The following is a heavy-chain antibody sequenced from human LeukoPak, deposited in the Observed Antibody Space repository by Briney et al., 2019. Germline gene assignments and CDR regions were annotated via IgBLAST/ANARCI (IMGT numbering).Heavy chain of an antibody. Sequence: PGGSLRLSCAASGFTFSNDAMSWVRQAPGKGLEWVSAITGRGGNTYYADSVKGRFTISRDNSKNTVFLQMNSLRAEDTAVYYCAKWGDYDVLAGYNVSDYWGQGTLVTASS. V-gene: IGHV3-23*01. CDR1: GFTFSNDA. J-gene: IGHJ4*02. CDR3: AKWGDYDVLAGYNVSDY. D-gene: IGHD3-9*01. CDR2: ITGRGGNT.